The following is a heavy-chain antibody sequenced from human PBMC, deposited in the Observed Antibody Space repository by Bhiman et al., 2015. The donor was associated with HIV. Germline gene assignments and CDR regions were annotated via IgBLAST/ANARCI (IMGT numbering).Heavy chain of an antibody. CDR3: ARETGATYFDY. CDR1: GFTFSSHS. J-gene: IGHJ4*02. V-gene: IGHV3-21*04. Sequence: EVQLVESGGGLVKPGGSLRLSCAASGFTFSSHSMNWVRQAPGKGLEWVSSISSSSYYIYYADSVKGRFTISRDNAKNSLYLQMNSLRAEDTAVFFCARETGATYFDYWGQGTLVTVSS. CDR2: ISSSSYYI. D-gene: IGHD7-27*01.